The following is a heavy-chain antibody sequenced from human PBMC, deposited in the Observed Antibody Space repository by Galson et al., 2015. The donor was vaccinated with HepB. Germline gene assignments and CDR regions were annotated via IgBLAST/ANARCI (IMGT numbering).Heavy chain of an antibody. J-gene: IGHJ4*02. D-gene: IGHD3-3*01. V-gene: IGHV3-49*03. Sequence: LRLSCAGSGFTFGDYAMSWFRQAPGKGLEWVGLIRSKNYGGTAEYAASVKDRFVTSRDDSNNIAYLQMNSLKIEDSAVYFCARRGLLEWFDYHFDSWGQGTLVTVSS. CDR1: GFTFGDYA. CDR2: IRSKNYGGTA. CDR3: ARRGLLEWFDYHFDS.